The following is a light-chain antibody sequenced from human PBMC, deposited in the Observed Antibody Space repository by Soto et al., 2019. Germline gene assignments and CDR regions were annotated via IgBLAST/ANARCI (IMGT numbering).Light chain of an antibody. CDR3: SSYAGSTTYVL. CDR1: SSDVGSYDL. Sequence: QSLLTQPASVSGSPGQSITISCTGTSSDVGSYDLVSWYQHHPGKAPKVMIYEVSKRPSGLSNRFSASKSGNTASLTISGLQAEDEADYYCSSYAGSTTYVLFGGGTKLTVL. V-gene: IGLV2-23*02. CDR2: EVS. J-gene: IGLJ2*01.